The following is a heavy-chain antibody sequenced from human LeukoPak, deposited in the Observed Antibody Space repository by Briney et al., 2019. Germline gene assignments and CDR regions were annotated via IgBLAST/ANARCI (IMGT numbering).Heavy chain of an antibody. V-gene: IGHV4-31*03. J-gene: IGHJ5*02. CDR1: GGSISSGGYY. CDR3: ATTMVRRPELSFDP. Sequence: PAKTLSLTCTVSGGSISSGGYYWSGSRQHPVKRLEGIGYISYSGSTYYNPSLKSRVTISVATSKNQFYLKLRSVTAADTAVYYCATTMVRRPELSFDPWGQGTLVTVYS. D-gene: IGHD3-10*01. CDR2: ISYSGST.